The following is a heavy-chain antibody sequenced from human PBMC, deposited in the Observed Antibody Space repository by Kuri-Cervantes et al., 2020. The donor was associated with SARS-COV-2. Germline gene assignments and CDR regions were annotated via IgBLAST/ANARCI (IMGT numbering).Heavy chain of an antibody. V-gene: IGHV4-59*12. D-gene: IGHD3-3*01. CDR3: ARVKTIFGVAPFDY. CDR2: IYCSGST. Sequence: GSLRLSCTVSGGSISSYYWSWIRQPPGKGLEWIGYIYCSGSTNYNPSLKSRVTISVDTSKNQFSLKLSSVTAADTAVYYCARVKTIFGVAPFDYWGQGTLVTVSS. J-gene: IGHJ4*02. CDR1: GGSISSYY.